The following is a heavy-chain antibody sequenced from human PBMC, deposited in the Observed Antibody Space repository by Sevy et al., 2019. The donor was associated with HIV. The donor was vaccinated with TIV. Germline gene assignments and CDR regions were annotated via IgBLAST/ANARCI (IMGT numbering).Heavy chain of an antibody. Sequence: SETLSLTCTVSGGSITSLYWNWIRQPPGKGLEWIANIYYNGHINYNPSLKRRVTLSLDTPKNQFSLRLSSVTAADTAMYYCAGGNAWGRGYSWGQGTLVTVSS. J-gene: IGHJ4*02. CDR3: AGGNAWGRGYS. CDR1: GGSITSLY. V-gene: IGHV4-59*08. CDR2: IYYNGHI. D-gene: IGHD1-26*01.